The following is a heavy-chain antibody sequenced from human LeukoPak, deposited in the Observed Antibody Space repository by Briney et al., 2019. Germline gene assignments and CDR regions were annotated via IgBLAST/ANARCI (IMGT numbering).Heavy chain of an antibody. D-gene: IGHD6-19*01. CDR1: GYTFTSYG. CDR3: ARDLYGYSSGWYFDY. J-gene: IGHJ4*02. CDR2: ISAYNGNT. Sequence: ASVKVSCKASGYTFTSYGISWVRQAPGQGLEWMGWISAYNGNTNYAQKLQGRVTMTTDTSTSTAYMELRSLRSDDTAVYYCARDLYGYSSGWYFDYWGQGTLVTVSS. V-gene: IGHV1-18*01.